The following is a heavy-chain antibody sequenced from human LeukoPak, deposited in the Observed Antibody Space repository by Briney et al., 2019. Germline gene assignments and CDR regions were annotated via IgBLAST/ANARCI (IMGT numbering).Heavy chain of an antibody. CDR2: ISAYNGNT. CDR3: ARGRIAAAGKRLNWFDP. Sequence: ASVKVSCKASGYTFNSYGISWVRQAPGQGLEWMGWISAYNGNTNYAQKLQGRVTMTTDTSTSTAYMELRSLRSDDTAVYYCARGRIAAAGKRLNWFDPWGQGTLVTVSS. D-gene: IGHD6-13*01. CDR1: GYTFNSYG. J-gene: IGHJ5*02. V-gene: IGHV1-18*01.